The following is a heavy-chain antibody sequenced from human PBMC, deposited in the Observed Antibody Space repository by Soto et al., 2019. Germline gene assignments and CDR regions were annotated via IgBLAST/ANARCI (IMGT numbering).Heavy chain of an antibody. Sequence: GGSLRLSCAASGFTFSSYAMSWVRQAPGKGLEWVSAISGSGGSTYYADSVKGRFTISRDNSKNTLYLQMNSLRAEDTAVYYCALFPVVVVVAATRHRIPPGAFDIWGQGTMVTVSS. J-gene: IGHJ3*02. CDR2: ISGSGGST. D-gene: IGHD2-15*01. CDR3: ALFPVVVVVAATRHRIPPGAFDI. V-gene: IGHV3-23*01. CDR1: GFTFSSYA.